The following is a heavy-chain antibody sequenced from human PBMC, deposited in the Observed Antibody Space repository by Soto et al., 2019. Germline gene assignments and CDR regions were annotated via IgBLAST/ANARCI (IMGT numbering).Heavy chain of an antibody. CDR3: AREDYDFWSGYYTAAGYGMDV. Sequence: QVQLVESGGGVVQPGRSLRLSCAASGFTFSSYAMHWVRQAPGKGLEWVAVISYDGSNKYYADSVKGRFTISRDNSKNTLYLQMNSLRAEDTAVYYCAREDYDFWSGYYTAAGYGMDVWGQGTTVTVSS. V-gene: IGHV3-30-3*01. CDR1: GFTFSSYA. J-gene: IGHJ6*02. CDR2: ISYDGSNK. D-gene: IGHD3-3*01.